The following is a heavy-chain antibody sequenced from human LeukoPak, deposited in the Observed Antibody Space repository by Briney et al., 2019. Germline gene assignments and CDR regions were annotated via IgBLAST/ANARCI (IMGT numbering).Heavy chain of an antibody. CDR2: FDPEDGET. D-gene: IGHD3-22*01. Sequence: ASVKVSCKVSGYTLTELSMHWVRQAPGKGLEWMGGFDPEDGETIYAQKFQGRVTMTEDTSTDTAYMELSSLRSEDTAVYYCATPHICYYDPLCPRTKELGFDYWGQGTLVTVSS. J-gene: IGHJ4*02. CDR1: GYTLTELS. V-gene: IGHV1-24*01. CDR3: ATPHICYYDPLCPRTKELGFDY.